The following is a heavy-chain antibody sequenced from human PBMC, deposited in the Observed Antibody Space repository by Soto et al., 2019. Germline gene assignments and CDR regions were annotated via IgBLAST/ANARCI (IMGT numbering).Heavy chain of an antibody. V-gene: IGHV3-48*02. CDR2: IRSSSSTI. J-gene: IGHJ6*02. CDR3: ARDQGKQLHYYGMDV. CDR1: GFTFSSYS. Sequence: EVQLVESGGGLVQPGGSLRLSCAASGFTFSSYSMNWVRQATGKGLEWVSYIRSSSSTIYYADSVKGRFTISRDNAKKSLYLQMDSLRDDETSVYYSARDQGKQLHYYGMDVCGQVTTVAVSS. D-gene: IGHD5-18*01.